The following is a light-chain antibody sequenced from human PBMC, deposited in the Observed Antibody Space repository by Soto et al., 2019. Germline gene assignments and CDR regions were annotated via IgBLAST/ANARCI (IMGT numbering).Light chain of an antibody. J-gene: IGLJ2*01. V-gene: IGLV2-14*03. CDR1: SSDVGGYNY. CDR3: SSYTSSSTRVV. CDR2: DVT. Sequence: QSALTQPASVSGSPGQSITISCTGTSSDVGGYNYVTWYQHHPGKAPKVMIYDVTNRPSGVSNRFSGSKSGNTDSLTISGLQVEDEADYYCSSYTSSSTRVVFGGGTKLTVL.